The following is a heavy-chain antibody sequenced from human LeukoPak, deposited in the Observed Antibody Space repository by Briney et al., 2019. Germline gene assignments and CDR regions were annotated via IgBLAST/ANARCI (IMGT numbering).Heavy chain of an antibody. D-gene: IGHD3-3*01. Sequence: SETLSLTCTVSGYSISSGYYWGWIRRPPGKGLEWIGIIYHSGSTYYNPSLKSRVTISVDTSKNQFSLRLSSLTAADTAVYSCARDRSRYYDFWSGQPDIWGQGTMVTVSS. CDR2: IYHSGST. CDR1: GYSISSGYY. J-gene: IGHJ3*02. CDR3: ARDRSRYYDFWSGQPDI. V-gene: IGHV4-38-2*02.